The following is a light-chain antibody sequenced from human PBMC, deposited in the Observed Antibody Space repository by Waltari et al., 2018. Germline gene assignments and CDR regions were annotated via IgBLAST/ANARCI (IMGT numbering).Light chain of an antibody. J-gene: IGKJ4*01. CDR1: QSVSSN. Sequence: EIVMTQSPATLSVSPGERATLSCRVSQSVSSNLAWYQQKPGQAPRRLLYCSSTRATGIPARFSGSGSATEVTLTISSMQSEDCAVYYCQQYNNWLPLTFGGGTKVEIK. V-gene: IGKV3-15*01. CDR3: QQYNNWLPLT. CDR2: CSS.